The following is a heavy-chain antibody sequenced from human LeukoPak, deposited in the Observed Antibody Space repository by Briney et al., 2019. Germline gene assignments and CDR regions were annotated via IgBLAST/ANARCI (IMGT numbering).Heavy chain of an antibody. CDR2: IIPIFGTA. Sequence: SVKVSCNASGGTFSSYAISWVRQAPGQGLEWMGRIIPIFGTANYAQKFQGRVTITTDESTSTAYMELSSLRSEDTAVYYCASCYSSGWYGVLDYWGQGTLVTVSS. CDR3: ASCYSSGWYGVLDY. V-gene: IGHV1-69*05. CDR1: GGTFSSYA. D-gene: IGHD6-19*01. J-gene: IGHJ4*02.